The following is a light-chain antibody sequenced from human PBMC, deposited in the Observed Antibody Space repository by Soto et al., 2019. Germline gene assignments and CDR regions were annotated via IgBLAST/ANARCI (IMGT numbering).Light chain of an antibody. J-gene: IGLJ1*01. CDR2: DNS. Sequence: QSVLTQPPSVSGAPGQRVTISCTGSSSNIGAGYDLHWYQQLPGTAPKLLIYDNSNRPSGVPDRFSGSKSGTSASLAITGLHAEDEADYYCQSYDSSLSAYVFGTGTKVTVL. V-gene: IGLV1-40*01. CDR3: QSYDSSLSAYV. CDR1: SSNIGAGYD.